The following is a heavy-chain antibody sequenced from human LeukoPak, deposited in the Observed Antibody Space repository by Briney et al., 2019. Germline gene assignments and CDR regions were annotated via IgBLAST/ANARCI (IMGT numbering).Heavy chain of an antibody. CDR3: ATRWIFGGVIGPFFDY. V-gene: IGHV1-24*01. Sequence: GASVKVSCKVSGYTLTELSMHWVRQAPGKGLEWMGGFDPEDGETIYAQKFQGRVTMTEDASTHTAYMELSSLRSEDTAVYYCATRWIFGGVIGPFFDYWGQGTLVTVSS. D-gene: IGHD3-16*02. J-gene: IGHJ4*02. CDR1: GYTLTELS. CDR2: FDPEDGET.